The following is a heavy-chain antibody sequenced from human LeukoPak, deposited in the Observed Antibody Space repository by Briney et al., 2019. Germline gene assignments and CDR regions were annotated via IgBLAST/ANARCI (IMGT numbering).Heavy chain of an antibody. CDR3: AVPKQWLGFDY. D-gene: IGHD6-19*01. CDR2: INHSGST. CDR1: GGSFSGYY. V-gene: IGHV4-34*01. J-gene: IGHJ4*02. Sequence: PSETLSLTCAVYGGSFSGYYWSWIRQPPGKGLEWIGEINHSGSTNYNPSLKSRVTISVDTSKNQFSLKLSSVTAADTAVCYCAVPKQWLGFDYWGQGTLVTVSS.